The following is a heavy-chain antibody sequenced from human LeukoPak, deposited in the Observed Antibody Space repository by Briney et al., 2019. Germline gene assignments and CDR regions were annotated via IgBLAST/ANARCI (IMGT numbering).Heavy chain of an antibody. CDR2: IYYSGST. V-gene: IGHV4-59*01. D-gene: IGHD1-7*01. Sequence: PSETLSHTCTVSGGSISSYYWSWIRQPPGKGLEWIGYIYYSGSTNYNPPLKSRVTISVDTSKNQFSLKLSSVTAADTAVYYCARDNWNYGSSMDVWGQGTTVTVSS. J-gene: IGHJ6*02. CDR3: ARDNWNYGSSMDV. CDR1: GGSISSYY.